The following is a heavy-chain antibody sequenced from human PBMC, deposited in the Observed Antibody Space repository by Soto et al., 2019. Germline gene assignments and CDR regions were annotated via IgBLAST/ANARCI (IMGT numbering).Heavy chain of an antibody. Sequence: PSETLSLTCTVSGGSISSYYWSWIRQPPGKGLEWIGYIYYSGSTNYNPSLKSRVTISVDTSKNQFSLKLSSVTAADTAVYYCARVDPNYYDSSRYYPYFDYWGQGTLVTVSS. D-gene: IGHD3-22*01. J-gene: IGHJ4*02. CDR2: IYYSGST. CDR3: ARVDPNYYDSSRYYPYFDY. CDR1: GGSISSYY. V-gene: IGHV4-59*01.